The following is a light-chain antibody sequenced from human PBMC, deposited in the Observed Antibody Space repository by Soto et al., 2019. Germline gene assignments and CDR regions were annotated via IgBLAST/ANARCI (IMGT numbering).Light chain of an antibody. CDR2: DAS. CDR3: KQYNNWPRT. CDR1: QSVSSY. J-gene: IGKJ1*01. Sequence: EIVLTQSPGTLSLSPGERATLSCRASQSVSSYLGWYQQKPGQAPRLLIYDASSRATGIPARFSGSGSGTEFTLTISSLQSEDFVVYYCKQYNNWPRTFGQGTKVDIK. V-gene: IGKV3D-15*01.